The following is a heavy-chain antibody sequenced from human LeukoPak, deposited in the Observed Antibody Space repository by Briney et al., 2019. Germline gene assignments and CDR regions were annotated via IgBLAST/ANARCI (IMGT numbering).Heavy chain of an antibody. Sequence: SETLSLTCTVSGGSISSSGYYLGWIRQPPGKGLEWIGNIYYNGNTYYNPSLKSRVTISVDTSKNQFSLKLNSVTAVDTAVYYCGRREGGSSWIDPWGQGTLVIVSS. D-gene: IGHD6-13*01. J-gene: IGHJ5*02. CDR2: IYYNGNT. CDR3: GRREGGSSWIDP. V-gene: IGHV4-39*01. CDR1: GGSISSSGYY.